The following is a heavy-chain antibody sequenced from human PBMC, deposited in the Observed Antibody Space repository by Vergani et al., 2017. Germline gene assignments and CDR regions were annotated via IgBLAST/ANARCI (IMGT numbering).Heavy chain of an antibody. Sequence: EVQLVESGGGLVKPGGSLRLSCAASGFTFSSYSMNWVRQAPGKGLEWVSSISSSSSYIYYADSVKGRFTISRDNAKNSLYLQMNSLRAEDTAVYYCAKMSAEWGSVVAATHDYWGQGTLVTVSS. D-gene: IGHD2-15*01. J-gene: IGHJ4*02. CDR3: AKMSAEWGSVVAATHDY. CDR2: ISSSSSYI. V-gene: IGHV3-21*04. CDR1: GFTFSSYS.